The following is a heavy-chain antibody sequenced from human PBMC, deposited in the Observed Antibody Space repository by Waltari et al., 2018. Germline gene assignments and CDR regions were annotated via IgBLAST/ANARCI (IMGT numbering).Heavy chain of an antibody. CDR3: ARNYDTNGRYRIPYWSFDL. J-gene: IGHJ2*01. CDR2: VYYTGRT. V-gene: IGHV4-59*11. CDR1: GGYFHSLS. D-gene: IGHD3-22*01. Sequence: QVHLHDSSPGLVKPSANLSLGCTVRGGYFHSLSWRWLRPSPGRGPEWIGFVYYTGRTDYNPSLRSRVTISMDTSRSQFSLRLTSVTAADTAVYYCARNYDTNGRYRIPYWSFDLWGPGTLVSVSS.